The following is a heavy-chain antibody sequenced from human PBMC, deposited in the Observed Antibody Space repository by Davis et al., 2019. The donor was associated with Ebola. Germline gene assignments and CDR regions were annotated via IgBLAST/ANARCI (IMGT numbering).Heavy chain of an antibody. CDR2: ISSNGGST. Sequence: GGSLRLSCSASGFTFSSYAMHWVRQAPGKGLEYVSAISSNGGSTYYADSVKGRFTISRDNSKNTLYLQMSSLRAEDTAVYYCVKPYCGGDCYPDYWGQGTLVTVSS. D-gene: IGHD2-21*02. J-gene: IGHJ4*02. CDR1: GFTFSSYA. CDR3: VKPYCGGDCYPDY. V-gene: IGHV3-64D*08.